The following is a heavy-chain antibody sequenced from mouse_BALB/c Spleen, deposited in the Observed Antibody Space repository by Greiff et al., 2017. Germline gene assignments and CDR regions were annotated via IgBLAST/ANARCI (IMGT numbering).Heavy chain of an antibody. Sequence: VQLQQSGGDLVKPGGSLKLSCAASGFTFSSYGMSWVRQTPDKRLEWVATISSGGSYTYYPDSVKGRFTISRDNAKNTLYLQMSSLKSEDTAMYYFARHDYGSRSPFAYWGQGTLVTVSA. V-gene: IGHV5-6*01. CDR2: ISSGGSYT. D-gene: IGHD1-1*01. J-gene: IGHJ3*01. CDR3: ARHDYGSRSPFAY. CDR1: GFTFSSYG.